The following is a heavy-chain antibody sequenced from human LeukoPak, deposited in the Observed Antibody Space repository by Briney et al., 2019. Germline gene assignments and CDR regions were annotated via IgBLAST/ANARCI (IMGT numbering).Heavy chain of an antibody. V-gene: IGHV7-4-1*02. Sequence: GASVKVSCKASGYTLSTYAMNWVRQAPGQGLEWVGWVNTNTGNPTYAQGLTGRFVFSLDTSVSTAYLQISSLKAEDTAVYYCARILTLNNQQEIPDYYYGMDVWDQGTTVTVSS. D-gene: IGHD1-14*01. J-gene: IGHJ6*02. CDR3: ARILTLNNQQEIPDYYYGMDV. CDR1: GYTLSTYA. CDR2: VNTNTGNP.